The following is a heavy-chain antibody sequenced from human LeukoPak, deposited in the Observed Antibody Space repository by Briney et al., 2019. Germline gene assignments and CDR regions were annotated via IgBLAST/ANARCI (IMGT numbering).Heavy chain of an antibody. D-gene: IGHD3-9*01. CDR3: ARDRRYDILTGYSHYDAFDI. CDR1: GYTFIGYY. CDR2: ISAYNGNT. V-gene: IGHV1-18*04. Sequence: GASVKVSCKASGYTFIGYYMHWVRQAPGQGLEWMGWISAYNGNTNYAQKLQGRVTMTTDTSTSTAYMELRSLRSDDTAVYYCARDRRYDILTGYSHYDAFDIWGQGTMVTVSS. J-gene: IGHJ3*02.